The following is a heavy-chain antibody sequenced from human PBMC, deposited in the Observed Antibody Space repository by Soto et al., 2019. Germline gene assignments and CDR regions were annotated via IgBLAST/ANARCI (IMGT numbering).Heavy chain of an antibody. J-gene: IGHJ2*01. CDR1: GFTFSSYG. Sequence: HPGGSLRLSCAASGFTFSSYGMHWVRQAPGKGLEWVAVIWYDGSNKYYADSVKGRFTISRDNSKNTLYLQMNSLRAEDTAVYYCARGPTQAYCGGDCYVNWYFDLWGRGTLVTVSS. V-gene: IGHV3-33*01. CDR2: IWYDGSNK. CDR3: ARGPTQAYCGGDCYVNWYFDL. D-gene: IGHD2-21*02.